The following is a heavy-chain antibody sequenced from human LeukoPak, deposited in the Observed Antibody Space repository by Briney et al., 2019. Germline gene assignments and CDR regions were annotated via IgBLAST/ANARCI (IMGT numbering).Heavy chain of an antibody. CDR2: INHSGST. D-gene: IGHD3-3*01. Sequence: SETLSLTCAVYGGSFSGYYWSWVRQPPGKGLEWIGEINHSGSTNYNPSLKSRVTISVDTSKNQFSLKLSSVTAADTAVYYCARGKGPRRRLLEWLPQNWFDPWGQGTLVTVSS. J-gene: IGHJ5*02. CDR3: ARGKGPRRRLLEWLPQNWFDP. V-gene: IGHV4-34*01. CDR1: GGSFSGYY.